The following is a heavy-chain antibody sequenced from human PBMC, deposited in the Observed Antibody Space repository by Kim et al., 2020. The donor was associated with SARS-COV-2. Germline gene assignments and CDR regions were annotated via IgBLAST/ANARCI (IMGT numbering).Heavy chain of an antibody. J-gene: IGHJ4*01. CDR1: GGSFSGYY. CDR3: ARGPTNYYDSSGQKTNFDY. Sequence: SETLSLTCAVYGGSFSGYYWSWIRQPPGKGLEWIGEINHSGSTNYNPSLKSRVTISVDTSKNQFSLKLSSVTAADTAVYYCARGPTNYYDSSGQKTNFDYWGQGTLVTVSS. D-gene: IGHD3-22*01. CDR2: INHSGST. V-gene: IGHV4-34*01.